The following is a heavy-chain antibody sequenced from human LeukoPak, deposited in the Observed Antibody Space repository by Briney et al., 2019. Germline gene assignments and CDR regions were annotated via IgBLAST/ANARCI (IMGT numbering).Heavy chain of an antibody. CDR3: ARHAPGYSNINWFDP. J-gene: IGHJ5*02. D-gene: IGHD5-18*01. CDR2: IYYSGST. CDR1: GGSISSSY. V-gene: IGHV4-59*08. Sequence: SETLSLTCTVSGGSISSSYWSWIRQPPGKGLEWIGYIYYSGSTNYNPSLKSRVTISVDTSKNQFSLKLSSVTAADTAVYYCARHAPGYSNINWFDPWGQGTLVTVSS.